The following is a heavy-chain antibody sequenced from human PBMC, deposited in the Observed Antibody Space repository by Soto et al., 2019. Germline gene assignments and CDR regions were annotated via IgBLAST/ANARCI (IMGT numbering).Heavy chain of an antibody. CDR1: GGSISSGDYY. Sequence: PSETLSLTCTVSGGSISSGDYYWSWIRQPPGKGLEWIGYIYYSGSTYHNPSLKSRVTISVDTSKNQFSLKLSSVTAADTAVYYCARGPRYYDFWSGYSKYYYYGMDVWGQGTTVTVSS. CDR2: IYYSGST. CDR3: ARGPRYYDFWSGYSKYYYYGMDV. D-gene: IGHD3-3*01. V-gene: IGHV4-30-4*01. J-gene: IGHJ6*02.